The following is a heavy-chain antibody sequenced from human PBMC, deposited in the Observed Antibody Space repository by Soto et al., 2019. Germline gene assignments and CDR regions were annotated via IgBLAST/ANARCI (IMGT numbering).Heavy chain of an antibody. Sequence: GGSLRLSCAASGFTFSSYWMSWVRQAPGKGLEWVANIKQDGSEKYYVDSVKGRFTISRDNAKNSLYLQMNSLRAEDTAVYYCARDEYYDSSGYPTNNYFDYWGQGTLVTVSS. J-gene: IGHJ4*02. CDR3: ARDEYYDSSGYPTNNYFDY. CDR2: IKQDGSEK. D-gene: IGHD3-22*01. V-gene: IGHV3-7*01. CDR1: GFTFSSYW.